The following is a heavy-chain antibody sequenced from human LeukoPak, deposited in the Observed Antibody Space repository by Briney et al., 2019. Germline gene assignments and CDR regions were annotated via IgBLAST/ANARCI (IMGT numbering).Heavy chain of an antibody. J-gene: IGHJ6*03. V-gene: IGHV4-61*02. CDR1: GGSISSSNYY. CDR2: IYTSEST. Sequence: SETLSLTCSVSGGSISSSNYYWSWIRQPAGKGLEWIGRIYTSESTNYNPSLKSRVTISVDTSRNQFSLKLSSVTAADTAVYYCARVTYDSSGYYHTYYYYVDVWGNGTTVTVSS. CDR3: ARVTYDSSGYYHTYYYYVDV. D-gene: IGHD3-22*01.